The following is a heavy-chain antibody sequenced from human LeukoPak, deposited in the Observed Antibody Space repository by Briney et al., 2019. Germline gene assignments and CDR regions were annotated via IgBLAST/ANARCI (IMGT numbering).Heavy chain of an antibody. CDR1: GYSFTHYA. CDR3: ARDPSNTSGWYIYFDF. Sequence: GASVKVSCKTSGYSFTHYAISWVRQAPGQGLEWMGWISTYNGDTKYAQKLQGRFTMTSDTSTSTVCMELRSLTSDDTAVYYCARDPSNTSGWYIYFDFWGQGTLVTVSS. D-gene: IGHD6-19*01. V-gene: IGHV1-18*01. J-gene: IGHJ4*02. CDR2: ISTYNGDT.